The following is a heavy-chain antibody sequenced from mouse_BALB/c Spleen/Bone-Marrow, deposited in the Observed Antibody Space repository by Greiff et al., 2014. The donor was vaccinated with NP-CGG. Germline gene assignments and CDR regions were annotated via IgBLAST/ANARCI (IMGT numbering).Heavy chain of an antibody. V-gene: IGHV1-5*01. CDR1: GYTFINYW. Sequence: EVQLQESGTVLARPGASVKMSCKASGYTFINYWMHWVKQRLGQGLEWIGAIYPGNSDTSYNQKFKAKAKLTAVTSTSAAYMELSSLTNEDSAVYYCTCFYYDYDGLGWFAYWGQGTLVTVSA. D-gene: IGHD2-4*01. CDR3: TCFYYDYDGLGWFAY. J-gene: IGHJ3*01. CDR2: IYPGNSDT.